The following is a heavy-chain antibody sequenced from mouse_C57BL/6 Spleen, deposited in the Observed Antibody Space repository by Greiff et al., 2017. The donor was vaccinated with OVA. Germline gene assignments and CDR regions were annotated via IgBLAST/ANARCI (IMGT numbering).Heavy chain of an antibody. CDR1: GYTFTSYW. D-gene: IGHD1-1*01. CDR3: AREGGTTVHYYYAMDY. CDR2: IDPNSGGT. Sequence: QVQLQQSGAELVKPGASVKLSCKASGYTFTSYWMHWVKQRPGRGLEWIGRIDPNSGGTKYNEKFKSKATLTVDKPSSTAYMQLSSLTSEDSAVYYCAREGGTTVHYYYAMDYWGQGTSVTVSS. J-gene: IGHJ4*01. V-gene: IGHV1-72*01.